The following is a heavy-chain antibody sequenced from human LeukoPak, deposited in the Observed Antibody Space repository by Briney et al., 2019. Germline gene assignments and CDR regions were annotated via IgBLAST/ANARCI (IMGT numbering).Heavy chain of an antibody. V-gene: IGHV3-48*04. CDR1: GFTFSTYS. CDR3: ARDLGLYDYGGNIDY. D-gene: IGHD4-23*01. J-gene: IGHJ4*02. CDR2: ISGSSRTM. Sequence: GWSLRLSCAASGFTFSTYSMNWVRQAPGKGLEWVSYISGSSRTMYYADSVKGRFTISRDNVKKSLYLQMNSLRAEDTAVYYCARDLGLYDYGGNIDYWGQGTLVTVSS.